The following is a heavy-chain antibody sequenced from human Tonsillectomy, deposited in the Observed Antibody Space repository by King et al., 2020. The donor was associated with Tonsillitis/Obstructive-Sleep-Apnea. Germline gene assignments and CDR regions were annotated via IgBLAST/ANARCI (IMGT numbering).Heavy chain of an antibody. CDR2: IKQDGSEK. V-gene: IGHV3-7*04. CDR1: GFTFSNYW. CDR3: ARVRGTYSLDY. D-gene: IGHD2-15*01. J-gene: IGHJ4*02. Sequence: QLVESGGGFDQPGGCLRLSFADSGFTFSNYWMSCGRQASGKGREWGANIKQDGSEKYYVDSVKGRFTNSRYNAKNSLYLQMNSLRAEDTAVYYCARVRGTYSLDYWGQGTLVTVSS.